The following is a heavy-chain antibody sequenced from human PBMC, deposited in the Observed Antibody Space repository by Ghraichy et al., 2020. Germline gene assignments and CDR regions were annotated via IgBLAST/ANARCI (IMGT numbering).Heavy chain of an antibody. D-gene: IGHD6-13*01. CDR2: IYYSGST. Sequence: SETLSLTCTVSGGSVSSGIYYWSWIRQPPGKGLEWIGYIYYSGSTNYNPSLKSRVTISVDTSQNQFSLKLSSVTAADTAVYYCARDLMAAASQRFDPWGQGTLVTVSS. V-gene: IGHV4-61*01. CDR3: ARDLMAAASQRFDP. CDR1: GGSVSSGIYY. J-gene: IGHJ5*02.